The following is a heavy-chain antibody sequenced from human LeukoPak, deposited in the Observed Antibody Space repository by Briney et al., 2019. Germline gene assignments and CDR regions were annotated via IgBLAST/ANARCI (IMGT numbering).Heavy chain of an antibody. CDR3: ARAHNWFDP. CDR2: INHSGST. J-gene: IGHJ5*02. V-gene: IGHV4-34*01. CDR1: GGSFSGYY. Sequence: PSETLSLTCAVYGGSFSGYYWSWIRQPPGKGLEWIGEINHSGSTNYNPSLKSRVTISVDTSKNQFSLKLSSVTAADTAVYYCARAHNWFDPWGQGTLVTVSS.